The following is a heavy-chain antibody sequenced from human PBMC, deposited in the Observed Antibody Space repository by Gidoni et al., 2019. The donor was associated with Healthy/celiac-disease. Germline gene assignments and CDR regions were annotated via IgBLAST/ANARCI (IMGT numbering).Heavy chain of an antibody. Sequence: VQLVQSGAEVKKPGASLKISCKGSGYSFTSSWIGWVRQMPGKGLEWMGIIYPGDSDTRYSPSFQGQVTISADKSISTAYLQWSSLKASDTAMYYCARQGGEASYGGIPFDYWGQGTLVTVSS. D-gene: IGHD4-17*01. CDR1: GYSFTSSW. CDR3: ARQGGEASYGGIPFDY. CDR2: IYPGDSDT. V-gene: IGHV5-51*01. J-gene: IGHJ4*02.